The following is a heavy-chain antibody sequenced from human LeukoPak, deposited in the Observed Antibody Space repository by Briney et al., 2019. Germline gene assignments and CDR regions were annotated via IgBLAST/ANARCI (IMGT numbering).Heavy chain of an antibody. CDR3: ARPRGGYNLVAFDI. CDR2: ITSSSTI. J-gene: IGHJ3*02. D-gene: IGHD5-24*01. V-gene: IGHV3-69-1*01. CDR1: GFTFSTYS. Sequence: GGSLRLSCAASGFTFSTYSMNWVRQAPGKGLEWVSGITSSSTIYYADPVKGRFTISRDNAKNSLYLQMNSLGAEDTAVYYCARPRGGYNLVAFDIWGQGAMVSVSS.